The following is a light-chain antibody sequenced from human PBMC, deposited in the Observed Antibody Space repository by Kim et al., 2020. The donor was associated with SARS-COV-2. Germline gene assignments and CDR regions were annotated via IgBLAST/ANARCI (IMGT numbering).Light chain of an antibody. CDR3: QQYDEWPWT. CDR2: GGS. CDR1: KRVNDN. Sequence: GERVPPSSRSQKRVNDNLAWYQQNPGQPPRLLVYGGSVTPTYIPARFSGSGSKTEYTLTVTSLQSEDFAIYYCQQYDEWPWTFGQGTKVDIK. J-gene: IGKJ1*01. V-gene: IGKV3-15*01.